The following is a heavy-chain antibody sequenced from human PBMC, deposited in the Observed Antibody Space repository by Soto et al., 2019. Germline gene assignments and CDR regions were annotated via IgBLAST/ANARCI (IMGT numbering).Heavy chain of an antibody. D-gene: IGHD6-13*01. CDR2: ISYDGSNK. Sequence: GGSLRLSCAASGFTFSSYAMHWVRQAPGKGLEWVAVISYDGSNKYYADSVKGRFTISRDNSKNTLYLQMNSLRAEDTAVYYCARGDSSPDPEYYFDYWGQGTLVTVSS. J-gene: IGHJ4*02. CDR1: GFTFSSYA. V-gene: IGHV3-30-3*01. CDR3: ARGDSSPDPEYYFDY.